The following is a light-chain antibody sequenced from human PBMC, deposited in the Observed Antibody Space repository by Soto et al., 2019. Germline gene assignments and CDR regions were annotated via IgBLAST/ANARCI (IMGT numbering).Light chain of an antibody. CDR2: GAS. Sequence: DIQMTQSPSSLSASVGDRVTITCRASQGISNYLAWYQQKPGKVPKLVIYGASALQSGVPSRFSGSRSGTDFTLTIGRLQHEDVATYYCQTYNGAPLTFGGGTRVEIK. J-gene: IGKJ4*01. V-gene: IGKV1-27*01. CDR3: QTYNGAPLT. CDR1: QGISNY.